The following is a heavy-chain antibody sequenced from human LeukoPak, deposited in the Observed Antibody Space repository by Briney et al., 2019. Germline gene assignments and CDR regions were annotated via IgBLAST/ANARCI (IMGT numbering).Heavy chain of an antibody. Sequence: GGSLRLSCAASGFTFSYYWMSWVRQAPGKGLEWVANIKRDGSDKYYVDSVKGRFTISRDNAKNSLYLQMNSLRDEDTALYYCARDHSAWALYYFDYWGQGALVTVSS. CDR2: IKRDGSDK. CDR1: GFTFSYYW. CDR3: ARDHSAWALYYFDY. J-gene: IGHJ4*02. D-gene: IGHD3-16*01. V-gene: IGHV3-7*04.